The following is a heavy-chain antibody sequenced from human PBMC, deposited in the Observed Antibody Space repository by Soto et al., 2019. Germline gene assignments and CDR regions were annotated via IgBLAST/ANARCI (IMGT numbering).Heavy chain of an antibody. J-gene: IGHJ5*02. CDR2: IYSGGAT. D-gene: IGHD3-16*01. CDR1: GFIVSNNY. V-gene: IGHV3-53*02. CDR3: VRGTGGSRRFDP. Sequence: EVQLVETGGGLIQPGGSLRLSCEVSGFIVSNNYITWIRQAPGKGLEWVSIIYSGGATYYADSVKGRFTISRDNSKNTVYLQMNNLRAEDTAVYYCVRGTGGSRRFDPWGQGTLVTVSS.